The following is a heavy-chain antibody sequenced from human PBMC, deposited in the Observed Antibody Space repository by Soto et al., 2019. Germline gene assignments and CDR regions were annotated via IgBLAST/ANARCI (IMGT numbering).Heavy chain of an antibody. CDR3: ARSLLQGDF. CDR2: INTNGGST. V-gene: IGHV1-46*01. D-gene: IGHD2-21*01. CDR1: GYTFIHYY. Sequence: QVQLVQSGAEVKKPGASVKVSCKASGYTFIHYYIHWVRQATGQWLEWMAIINTNGGSTNYAQKFRGRVTVTSDTSTTTDSMELNSLGSNDTAVYFCARSLLQGDFWGQGTLVTVTS. J-gene: IGHJ4*02.